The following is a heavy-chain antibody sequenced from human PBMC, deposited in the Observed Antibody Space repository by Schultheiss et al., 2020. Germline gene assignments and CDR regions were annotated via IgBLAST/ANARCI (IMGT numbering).Heavy chain of an antibody. D-gene: IGHD4-11*01. CDR1: GYTLSELS. CDR2: FVPEHGET. V-gene: IGHV1-24*01. Sequence: GESLKISCKVSGYTLSELSMHWVRQPPGKGLEWMGGFVPEHGETIYSQKFQGRVTMTEDTSTDTAYMELSSLRSEDTAVYYCATEDNNYPTPGGMDVWGQGTTVTVSS. J-gene: IGHJ6*02. CDR3: ATEDNNYPTPGGMDV.